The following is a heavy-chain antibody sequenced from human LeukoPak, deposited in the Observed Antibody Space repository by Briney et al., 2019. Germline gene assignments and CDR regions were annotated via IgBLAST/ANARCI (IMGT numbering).Heavy chain of an antibody. CDR3: ARASVLLSADY. Sequence: SETLSLTCTVSGGSITSSFYWSWIRQSPGKGLEWIGYIYNSGGTKYNPSLKSRLTISVETSKNQFSLNLSSVTAADTAVYYCARASVLLSADYWGQGTLVTVSS. J-gene: IGHJ4*02. CDR2: IYNSGGT. CDR1: GGSITSSFY. D-gene: IGHD3-16*01. V-gene: IGHV4-59*01.